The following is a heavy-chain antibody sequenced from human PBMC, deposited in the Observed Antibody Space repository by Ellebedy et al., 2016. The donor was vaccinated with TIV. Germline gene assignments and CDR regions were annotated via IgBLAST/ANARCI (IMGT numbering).Heavy chain of an antibody. V-gene: IGHV3-15*01. CDR1: GFTFSNAW. Sequence: GESLKISCAASGFTFSNAWMRWVRQAPGKGLEWVARIKSKTAGGTTDYAAPVKGRFTISNDDSKNTLYLQMNSLKTEDTAVYYCTSYYRYYYDSKGPWGWGQGTLVTVSS. J-gene: IGHJ4*02. CDR3: TSYYRYYYDSKGPWG. CDR2: IKSKTAGGTT. D-gene: IGHD3-22*01.